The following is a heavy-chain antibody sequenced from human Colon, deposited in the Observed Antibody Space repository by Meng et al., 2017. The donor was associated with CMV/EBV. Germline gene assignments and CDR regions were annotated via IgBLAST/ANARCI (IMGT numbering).Heavy chain of an antibody. V-gene: IGHV1-46*01. CDR3: ARTVGYAYSGSGTSSNY. Sequence: ASVKVSCKASGYTFINYYLYWVRQAPGQGLEWMGRIDPSGGGTTYTLKFQGRVTMTRDTSTSTVYMEMSNLRSEDTAVYYCARTVGYAYSGSGTSSNYWGQGTLVTVSS. D-gene: IGHD3-10*01. J-gene: IGHJ4*02. CDR2: IDPSGGGT. CDR1: GYTFINYY.